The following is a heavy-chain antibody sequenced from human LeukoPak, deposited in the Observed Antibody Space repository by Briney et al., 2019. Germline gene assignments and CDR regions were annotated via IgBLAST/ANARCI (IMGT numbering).Heavy chain of an antibody. CDR1: GFTFSSYA. CDR3: AKAVPLTTVTTGLFDC. Sequence: GPLRLSCAASGFTFSSYAMSWVCQAPGKGLEWVSAISGSGGSTYYADSVKGRFTISRDNSKNTLYLQMNSLRAEDTAVYYCAKAVPLTTVTTGLFDCWGQGTLVTVSS. J-gene: IGHJ4*02. CDR2: ISGSGGST. D-gene: IGHD4-17*01. V-gene: IGHV3-23*01.